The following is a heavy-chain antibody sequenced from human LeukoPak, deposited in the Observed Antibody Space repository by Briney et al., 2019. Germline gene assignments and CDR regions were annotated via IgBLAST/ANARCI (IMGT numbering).Heavy chain of an antibody. CDR2: ISGSGGST. CDR1: GFTFSSYA. J-gene: IGHJ4*02. V-gene: IGHV3-23*01. CDR3: AKDQAEYYYDSSGYWLY. Sequence: GGSLRLSCAASGFTFSSYAMSWVRQAPGKGLEWVSAISGSGGSTYYADSVKGRFTICRDNSKNTLYLQMNSLRAEDTAVYYCAKDQAEYYYDSSGYWLYWGQGTLVTVSS. D-gene: IGHD3-22*01.